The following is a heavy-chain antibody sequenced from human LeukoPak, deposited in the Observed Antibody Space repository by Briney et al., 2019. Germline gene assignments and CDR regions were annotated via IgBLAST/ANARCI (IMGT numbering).Heavy chain of an antibody. V-gene: IGHV3-7*01. CDR2: IKQDGSET. D-gene: IGHD3-22*01. J-gene: IGHJ3*02. Sequence: GGSLRLSCAAAGFTFSNYWMSWVRQAPGKGLEWVANIKQDGSETYYVDSVEGRFTISSDNAKNSLYLQMNSLRAEDTAVYYRARGSTMIRNALDIWGQGTMVTVSS. CDR1: GFTFSNYW. CDR3: ARGSTMIRNALDI.